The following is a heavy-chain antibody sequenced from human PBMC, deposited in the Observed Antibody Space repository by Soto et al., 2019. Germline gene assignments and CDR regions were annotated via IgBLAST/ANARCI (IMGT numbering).Heavy chain of an antibody. V-gene: IGHV4-61*01. Sequence: QEQLQESGPGLVEPSETLSLPCTVSGASVSSASYYWSWIRQPPGKGLEWIGYIYYRGNTNYRPSPKSRVTIPVDTSKSQVSLMLCAVAAADTAVYYCARGVGWFDPWGQGTLVTVSS. CDR3: ARGVGWFDP. J-gene: IGHJ5*02. CDR1: GASVSSASYY. CDR2: IYYRGNT.